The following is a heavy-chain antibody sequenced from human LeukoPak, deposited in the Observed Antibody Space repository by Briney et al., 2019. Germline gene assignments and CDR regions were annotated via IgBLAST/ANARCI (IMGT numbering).Heavy chain of an antibody. Sequence: PGRSLRLSCAASGFTFSSYGIHWVRQAPGKGLEWVAVISYDGSNKYYADPVKGRFTISRDNSKNTLYLQMNSLRAEDTAVYYCAKDSSSSNYYYGLDVWGQGTTVTVSS. V-gene: IGHV3-30*18. CDR1: GFTFSSYG. J-gene: IGHJ6*02. D-gene: IGHD6-6*01. CDR2: ISYDGSNK. CDR3: AKDSSSSNYYYGLDV.